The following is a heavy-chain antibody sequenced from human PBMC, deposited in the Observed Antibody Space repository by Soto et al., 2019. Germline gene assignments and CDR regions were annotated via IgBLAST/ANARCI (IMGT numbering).Heavy chain of an antibody. J-gene: IGHJ6*02. CDR2: IYYSGST. Sequence: SETLSLTCTVSGDSISSSRYYWGWVRQPPGKGLEWIGSIYYSGSTNYNPSLKSRVTISVDTSKNQFSLKLSSVTAADTAVYYCARALYRYYGMDVWGQGTTVTVSS. CDR1: GDSISSSRYY. V-gene: IGHV4-39*07. CDR3: ARALYRYYGMDV.